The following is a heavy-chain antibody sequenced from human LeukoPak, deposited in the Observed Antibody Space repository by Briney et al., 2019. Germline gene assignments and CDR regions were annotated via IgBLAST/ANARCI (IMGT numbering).Heavy chain of an antibody. CDR1: GFTFSTYA. J-gene: IGHJ4*02. D-gene: IGHD2/OR15-2a*01. CDR2: ISGGGGTI. V-gene: IGHV3-23*01. Sequence: PGGSLRLSCAVSGFTFSTYAMSWVRQAPGKGLEWVSGISGGGGTIYYADSVKGRFTVSRDDSKNTLYLQMNSLRGDDTAVYYCAKDGTSYYYIYYWGQGTLVTVSS. CDR3: AKDGTSYYYIYY.